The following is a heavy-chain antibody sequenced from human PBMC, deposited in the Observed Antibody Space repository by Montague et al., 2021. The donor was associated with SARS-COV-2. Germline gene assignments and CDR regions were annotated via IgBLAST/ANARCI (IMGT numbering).Heavy chain of an antibody. Sequence: SLSLSWSASGFIFSSYEMNWVRQAPGKGLEWISYISSSGGGSTKHYTDSVKGRFTISRDNAKSSLYLQMNSLRVEDTAIYYCARDRDWDDWCGMDVWGQGTTVTVSS. V-gene: IGHV3-48*03. CDR1: GFIFSSYE. CDR3: ARDRDWDDWCGMDV. J-gene: IGHJ6*02. D-gene: IGHD2-21*01. CDR2: ISSSGGGSTK.